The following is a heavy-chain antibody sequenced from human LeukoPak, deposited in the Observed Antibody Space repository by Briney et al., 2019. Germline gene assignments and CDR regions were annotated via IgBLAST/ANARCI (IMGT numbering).Heavy chain of an antibody. CDR2: IYTSGST. V-gene: IGHV4-61*02. D-gene: IGHD3-10*01. CDR1: GGSISSSSYY. J-gene: IGHJ4*02. Sequence: SETLSLTCTVSGGSISSSSYYWSWIRQPAGKGLEWIGRIYTSGSTNYNPSLKSRVTISVDTSKNQFSLKLSSVTAADTAVYYCARAVVRGSSTTENWGQGTLVTVSS. CDR3: ARAVVRGSSTTEN.